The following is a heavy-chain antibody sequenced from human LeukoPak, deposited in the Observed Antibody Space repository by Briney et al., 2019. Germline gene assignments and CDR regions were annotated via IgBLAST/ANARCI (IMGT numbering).Heavy chain of an antibody. J-gene: IGHJ6*02. D-gene: IGHD6-19*01. Sequence: GGSLRLSCAASGFTFNNYAMNWVLQAPGKGLEWVSVISGSGGTTYYADSVKGRFTISRDSSKNTLYLQMNSLRSEDTAVYYCARDRRVAVADYYYYGMDVWGQGTTVTVPS. CDR3: ARDRRVAVADYYYYGMDV. CDR1: GFTFNNYA. V-gene: IGHV3-23*01. CDR2: ISGSGGTT.